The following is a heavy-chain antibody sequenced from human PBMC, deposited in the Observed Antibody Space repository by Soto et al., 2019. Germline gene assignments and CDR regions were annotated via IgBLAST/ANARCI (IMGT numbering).Heavy chain of an antibody. CDR3: ARGLGSGDY. J-gene: IGHJ4*02. D-gene: IGHD3-3*01. Sequence: QVQLVQSGAEVKGPGASVKISCKASGYTFISFYIHWVRQAPGQGLEWMGIINPSGGSTNYAQRFQGRVIVTRDPSTNTVYMELSSLRSEDTAVYYCARGLGSGDYWGQGTLVTVSS. CDR2: INPSGGST. V-gene: IGHV1-46*03. CDR1: GYTFISFY.